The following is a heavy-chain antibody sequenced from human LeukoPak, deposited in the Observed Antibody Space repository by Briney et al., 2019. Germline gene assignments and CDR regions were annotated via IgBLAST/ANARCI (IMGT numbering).Heavy chain of an antibody. CDR1: GFTFSSYA. Sequence: GGSLRLSCAASGFTFSSYAMSWVRQAPGKGLEWVSTISGGGGSTYYADSVKGRFSISRDNSRNTLYLQMNSLRGEDTAVYYCAKENWVYNWKYDSSGSGINYWGQGTLVTVSS. J-gene: IGHJ4*02. CDR2: ISGGGGST. V-gene: IGHV3-23*01. CDR3: AKENWVYNWKYDSSGSGINY. D-gene: IGHD3-22*01.